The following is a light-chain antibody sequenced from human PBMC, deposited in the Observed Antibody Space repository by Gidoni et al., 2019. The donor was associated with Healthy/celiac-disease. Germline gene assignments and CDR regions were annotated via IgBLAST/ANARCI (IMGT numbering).Light chain of an antibody. Sequence: DIQMTQSPSSLSASVGDRVTITCQASQDISKYLKWFQQKPGKAPKLLIYLASKLEAAVPSRCRGRGSGTDFTFTISSLQPEDIATYYCQQYDKLPLTFGGGTKVEIK. V-gene: IGKV1-33*01. CDR2: LAS. CDR3: QQYDKLPLT. J-gene: IGKJ4*01. CDR1: QDISKY.